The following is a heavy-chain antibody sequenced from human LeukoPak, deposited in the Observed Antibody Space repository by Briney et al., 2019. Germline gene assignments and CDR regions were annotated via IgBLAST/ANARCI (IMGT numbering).Heavy chain of an antibody. V-gene: IGHV3-7*01. J-gene: IGHJ4*02. CDR3: SRDLGTGRPHDF. CDR2: LNQYGNDK. Sequence: PGGSLRLSCAASGFTFSSYSMNWVRQAPGKGLEWVANLNQYGNDKYYDDSVKGRFTISRDNARDSLYLQMNSLRVEDTGIYFCSRDLGTGRPHDFWGQGTLVTVSP. D-gene: IGHD3/OR15-3a*01. CDR1: GFTFSSYS.